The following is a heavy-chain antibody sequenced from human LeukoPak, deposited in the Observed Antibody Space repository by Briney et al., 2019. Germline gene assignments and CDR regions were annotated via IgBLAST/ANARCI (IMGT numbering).Heavy chain of an antibody. J-gene: IGHJ4*02. D-gene: IGHD2-15*01. CDR1: GGSISSGSYY. Sequence: PSETLSLTCTVSGGSISSGSYYWSWIRQPAGKGLEWIGRIYTSGSTNYNPSLKSRVTISVDTSKNQSSLKLSSVTAADTAVYYCAREVKYCSGGSCYYFDYWGQGTLVTVSS. V-gene: IGHV4-61*02. CDR3: AREVKYCSGGSCYYFDY. CDR2: IYTSGST.